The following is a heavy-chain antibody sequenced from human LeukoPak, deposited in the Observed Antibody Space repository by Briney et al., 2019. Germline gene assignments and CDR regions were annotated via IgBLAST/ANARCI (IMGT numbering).Heavy chain of an antibody. J-gene: IGHJ1*01. Sequence: GGSLRLSCAASGFTFSSYAMSWVRQAPGKGLEWVSAISGSGGSTYYADSVKGRFTISRDNSKNTLYLQMTSLRAEDTAVYYCAKEPAFQAVAGTRYFQHWGQGTLVTVSS. CDR1: GFTFSSYA. CDR2: ISGSGGST. D-gene: IGHD6-19*01. CDR3: AKEPAFQAVAGTRYFQH. V-gene: IGHV3-23*01.